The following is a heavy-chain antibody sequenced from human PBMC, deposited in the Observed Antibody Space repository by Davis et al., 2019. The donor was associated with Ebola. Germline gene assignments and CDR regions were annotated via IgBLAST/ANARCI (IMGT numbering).Heavy chain of an antibody. CDR3: ATLPGYY. CDR2: INRDGSTT. J-gene: IGHJ4*02. CDR1: GFTFSSYW. V-gene: IGHV3-74*03. D-gene: IGHD1-26*01. Sequence: HTGGSLTLSCAASGFTFSSYWMHWVRQAPGKGLVWVSCINRDGSTTTYADSVKGRFTISRDNAKNTLYLQMNNLRVEDTAVYYCATLPGYYWGQGTLVTVSS.